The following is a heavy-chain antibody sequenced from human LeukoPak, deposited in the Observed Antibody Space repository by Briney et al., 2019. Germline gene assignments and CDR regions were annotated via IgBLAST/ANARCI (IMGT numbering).Heavy chain of an antibody. CDR1: GFTFSSYG. J-gene: IGHJ4*02. V-gene: IGHV3-30*02. Sequence: TGGSLRLSCAASGFTFSSYGMHWVRQAPGKGLEWVAFIRYDESNQYYADSVKGRLTISRDNSKNTLYLQVNSLRPEDTAVYYCAKDSSKWAFDYWGQGTLVTVSS. D-gene: IGHD1-26*01. CDR2: IRYDESNQ. CDR3: AKDSSKWAFDY.